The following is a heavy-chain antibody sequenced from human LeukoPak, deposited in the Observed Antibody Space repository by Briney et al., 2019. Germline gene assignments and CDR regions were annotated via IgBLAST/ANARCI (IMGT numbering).Heavy chain of an antibody. CDR1: GYTFTSYA. CDR2: INAGNGNT. D-gene: IGHD3-9*01. CDR3: ARDLGSLRYFDWLLYGNWFDP. J-gene: IGHJ5*02. Sequence: ASVKVSCKASGYTFTSYAMHWVRQAPGQRLEWMGWINAGNGNTKYSQKFQGRVTITRDTSASTAYMGLSSLRSEDTAVYYCARDLGSLRYFDWLLYGNWFDPWGQGTLVTVSS. V-gene: IGHV1-3*01.